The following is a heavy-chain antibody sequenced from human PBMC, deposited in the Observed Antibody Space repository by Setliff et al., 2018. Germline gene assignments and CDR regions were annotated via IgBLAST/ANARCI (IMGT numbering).Heavy chain of an antibody. CDR2: INSDGSST. CDR3: AGDGHNVYYFDY. Sequence: GGSLRLSCAASGFSFSNYWMHWVRQAPGKGLVWVSRINSDGSSTNYADSVKGQFTVSRDNAKNTLYLQMNSLRAEDTAVYYCAGDGHNVYYFDYWGLGTLVTVSS. J-gene: IGHJ4*02. CDR1: GFSFSNYW. V-gene: IGHV3-74*01. D-gene: IGHD1-1*01.